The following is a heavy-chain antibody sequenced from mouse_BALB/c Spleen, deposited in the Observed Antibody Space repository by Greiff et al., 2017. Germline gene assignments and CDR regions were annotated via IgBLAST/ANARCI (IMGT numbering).Heavy chain of an antibody. D-gene: IGHD2-4*01. Sequence: LQQPGSELVRPGASVKLSCKASGYTFTSYWMHWVKQRHGQGLEWIGNIYPGSGSTNYDEKFKSKGTLTVDTSSSTAYMHLSSLTSEDSAVYYCARARDYDYDEPAWIAYWGQGTLVTVSA. J-gene: IGHJ3*01. CDR3: ARARDYDYDEPAWIAY. V-gene: IGHV1S22*01. CDR2: IYPGSGST. CDR1: GYTFTSYW.